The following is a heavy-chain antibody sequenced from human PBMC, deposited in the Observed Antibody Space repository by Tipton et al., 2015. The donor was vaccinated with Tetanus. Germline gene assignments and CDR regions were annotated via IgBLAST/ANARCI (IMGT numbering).Heavy chain of an antibody. D-gene: IGHD3-3*01. J-gene: IGHJ2*01. V-gene: IGHV5-51*01. CDR2: VDPRDSQA. CDR1: GYNFSHYS. CDR3: ARRRSAVLSGAYHWYFDL. Sequence: QLVQSGAEVRKPGDSLKISCQGSGYNFSHYSIGWVRQLPGRGLEWMGIVDPRDSQATYGPSFQGQVTLSADRSINVAYLQWGSLKASDTGLYYCARRRSAVLSGAYHWYFDLWGRGSLVGVSS.